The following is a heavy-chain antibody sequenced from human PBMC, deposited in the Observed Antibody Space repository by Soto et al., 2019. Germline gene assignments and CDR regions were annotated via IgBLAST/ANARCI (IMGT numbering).Heavy chain of an antibody. CDR2: IYYSGST. CDR3: ARQNYYDSSGSDYFDY. Sequence: QLLESGPGLVKPSETLSLTCTVSGGSISSSSYYWGWIRQPPGKGLEWIGSIYYSGSTYYNPSLKSRVTISVDTSKNQFSLKLSSVTAADTAVYYCARQNYYDSSGSDYFDYWGQGTLVTVSS. V-gene: IGHV4-39*01. CDR1: GGSISSSSYY. D-gene: IGHD3-22*01. J-gene: IGHJ4*02.